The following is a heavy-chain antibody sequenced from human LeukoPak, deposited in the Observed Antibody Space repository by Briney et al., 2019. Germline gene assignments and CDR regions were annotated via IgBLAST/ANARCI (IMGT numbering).Heavy chain of an antibody. J-gene: IGHJ4*02. CDR1: GFTFSSYT. Sequence: GGSLRLSCAASGFTFSSYTMNWVRQAPGKGLEWVSSISSSSSYIYYADSVKGRFTISRDNAKNSLYLQMNTLRAEDTAVYYCARDSDVHCSGGSCTNFDYWGQGTLVTVSS. CDR2: ISSSSSYI. CDR3: ARDSDVHCSGGSCTNFDY. D-gene: IGHD2-15*01. V-gene: IGHV3-21*01.